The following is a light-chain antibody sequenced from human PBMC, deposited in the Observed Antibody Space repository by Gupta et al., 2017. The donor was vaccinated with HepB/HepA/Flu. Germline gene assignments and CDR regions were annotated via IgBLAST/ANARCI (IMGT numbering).Light chain of an antibody. CDR2: DVT. J-gene: IGLJ2*01. CDR3: SSYTSSSTVL. CDR1: SSDVGGYNY. V-gene: IGLV2-14*03. Sequence: QSALTHPASVSGSPGQTLTISCTGTSSDVGGYNYVSWYQRHPGKAPKVMIFDVTKRPPGVSNRFSGSKSGNTASLTISVLQAEDEADYYCSSYTSSSTVLFGGGTKLTVL.